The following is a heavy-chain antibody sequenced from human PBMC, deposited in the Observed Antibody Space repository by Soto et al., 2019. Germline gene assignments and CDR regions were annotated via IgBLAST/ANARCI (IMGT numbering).Heavy chain of an antibody. Sequence: SGPTLVNPTRTLTLTCTFSGFSLSTSGMCMSWIRQPPGKALEWLARIDRDDDKYYSTSLKTRLTISKDTSKNQVVLTMTNMDPVDTATYYCARTTGATHYYCYGMDVWGQGTTVPVSS. D-gene: IGHD1-26*01. CDR1: GFSLSTSGMC. J-gene: IGHJ6*02. CDR3: ARTTGATHYYCYGMDV. V-gene: IGHV2-70*11. CDR2: IDRDDDK.